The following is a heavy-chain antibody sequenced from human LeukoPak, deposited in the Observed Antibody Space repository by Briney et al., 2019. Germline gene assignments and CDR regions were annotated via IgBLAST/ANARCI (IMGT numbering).Heavy chain of an antibody. CDR1: GYTLTELS. Sequence: GASVKVSCKVSGYTLTELSMHWVRQAPGKGLEWMGGFDPEDGETIYAQKFQGRVTMTEDTSTDTAYMELSSLRSEDTAAYYCATDGNGRRYAFDIWGQGTMVTVSS. CDR2: FDPEDGET. J-gene: IGHJ3*02. D-gene: IGHD1-26*01. V-gene: IGHV1-24*01. CDR3: ATDGNGRRYAFDI.